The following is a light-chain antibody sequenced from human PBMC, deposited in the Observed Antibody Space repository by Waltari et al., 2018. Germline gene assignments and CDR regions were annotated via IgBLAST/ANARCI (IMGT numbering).Light chain of an antibody. CDR1: SLRTYY. J-gene: IGLJ2*01. Sequence: SSELTQDPAVSVALGQTVRITCQGDSLRTYYVSWFHQKPGQAPALVFYGKNTRPSGIPYRFSASISGSTGSLTVLGAQAEDEADYYCHSRDSSGDVVIGGGTKLTVV. CDR2: GKN. CDR3: HSRDSSGDVV. V-gene: IGLV3-19*01.